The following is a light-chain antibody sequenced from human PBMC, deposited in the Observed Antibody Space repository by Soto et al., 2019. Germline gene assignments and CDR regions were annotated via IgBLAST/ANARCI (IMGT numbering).Light chain of an antibody. J-gene: IGKJ5*01. Sequence: IVLTQSPATLSLWPGETAILSCRASQSVSNYLSWYQQKPGQAPRLLIYDASNRAPGIPARFSGSGSGTDFTLTISSLEPEEFALYYCQQRDSWITFGQGTRLEIE. CDR3: QQRDSWIT. CDR1: QSVSNY. CDR2: DAS. V-gene: IGKV3-11*01.